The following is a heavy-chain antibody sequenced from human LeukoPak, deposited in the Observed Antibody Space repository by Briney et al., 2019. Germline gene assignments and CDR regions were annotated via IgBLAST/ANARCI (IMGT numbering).Heavy chain of an antibody. CDR3: ARSHYYASGSYAFDY. V-gene: IGHV3-74*01. Sequence: GGSLRLSCAASGFTFSGYWMHWVRHAPGRGLVWVSRINSDGSSANFADSVKGRFTISRDNAKNTLYLQMNSLRAEDTAVYYCARSHYYASGSYAFDYWGQGTLVTVSS. CDR1: GFTFSGYW. CDR2: INSDGSSA. D-gene: IGHD3-10*01. J-gene: IGHJ4*02.